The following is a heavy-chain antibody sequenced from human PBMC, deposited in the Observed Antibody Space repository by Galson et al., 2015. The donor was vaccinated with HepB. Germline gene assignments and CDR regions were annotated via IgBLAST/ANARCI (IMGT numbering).Heavy chain of an antibody. D-gene: IGHD6-19*01. J-gene: IGHJ5*02. CDR3: SRDQVLSRGWFGRFDP. CDR1: GYTFTTYA. V-gene: IGHV1-3*01. CDR2: INAGKGDT. Sequence: SVKVSCKASGYTFTTYAMHWVRQAPGQSLEWMGWINAGKGDTKYSQKFQDRVTFTLDTSASTAYMELSSLTSEDTAVYYCSRDQVLSRGWFGRFDPWGQGTLVTVSS.